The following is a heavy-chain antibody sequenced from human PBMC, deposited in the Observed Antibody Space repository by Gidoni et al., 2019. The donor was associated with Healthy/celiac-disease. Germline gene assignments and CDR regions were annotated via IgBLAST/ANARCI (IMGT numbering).Heavy chain of an antibody. CDR2: ISYDGSNK. V-gene: IGHV3-30*03. J-gene: IGHJ4*02. CDR3: ARAGVEMATITYFDY. D-gene: IGHD5-12*01. Sequence: QVQLVESGGGVVQPGRSRRRSCAAAGFTCSSYGMPWVLQSPGKGLEGVAFISYDGSNKYYADSVKGRFTISRDNSKNTLYLQMDSLRAEDTAVYYCARAGVEMATITYFDYWGQGTLVTVSS. CDR1: GFTCSSYG.